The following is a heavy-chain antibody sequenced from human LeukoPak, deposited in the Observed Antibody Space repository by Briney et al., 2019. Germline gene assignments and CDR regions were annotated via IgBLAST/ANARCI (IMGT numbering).Heavy chain of an antibody. J-gene: IGHJ4*02. V-gene: IGHV4-59*01. CDR1: GGSISSYY. Sequence: LETPSLTCTVSGGSISSYYWSWIRQPPGKGLEWIGYIYYSGSTNYNPSLKSRVTISVDTSKNQFSLKLSSVTAADTAVYYCARVDPDSSSTLEVFDYWGQGTLVTVSS. D-gene: IGHD6-6*01. CDR2: IYYSGST. CDR3: ARVDPDSSSTLEVFDY.